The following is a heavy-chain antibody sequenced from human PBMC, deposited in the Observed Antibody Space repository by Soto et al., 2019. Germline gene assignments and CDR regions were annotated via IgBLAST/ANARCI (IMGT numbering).Heavy chain of an antibody. CDR2: ISSTSSVI. Sequence: EVQLVESGGGLVKPGGSLRLSCVDSGFTFRSYSMNWVRQAPGKGLEWVASISSTSSVIWYADSLKGRFTISRDNAKNSLFLQMDSLRADDTAVYYCLRGGRGYTRDDVLDAWGHGTRVTVSS. CDR3: LRGGRGYTRDDVLDA. V-gene: IGHV3-21*06. CDR1: GFTFRSYS. D-gene: IGHD2-2*02. J-gene: IGHJ3*01.